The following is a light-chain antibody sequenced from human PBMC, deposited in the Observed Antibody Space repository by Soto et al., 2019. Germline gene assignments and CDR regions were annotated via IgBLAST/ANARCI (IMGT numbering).Light chain of an antibody. J-gene: IGLJ1*01. Sequence: QSVLTQPASVSGSPGQSITISCTGTSSDVGGYNYVSWYQQHPGKAPKLMIYDVSNWPSGVSNRFSGSKSGNTASLTISGLQAEDEADYYCSSYTSSSTPDNYVFGTGTQLTVL. V-gene: IGLV2-14*01. CDR3: SSYTSSSTPDNYV. CDR1: SSDVGGYNY. CDR2: DVS.